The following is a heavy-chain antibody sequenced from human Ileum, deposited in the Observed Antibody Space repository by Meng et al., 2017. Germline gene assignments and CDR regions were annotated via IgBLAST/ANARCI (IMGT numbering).Heavy chain of an antibody. CDR3: ARDVGRNLDY. D-gene: IGHD1-26*01. V-gene: IGHV3-74*01. CDR1: GFTLSSYW. CDR2: IKSAESDT. J-gene: IGHJ4*02. Sequence: EVQLVGSGGGLVQPGGSLGLSCAASGFTLSSYWMHWVRQAQGKGLVWVSRIKSAESDTGYADSVKGRFTISRDNAQNTLYPQMNSLRAEDTAVYYCARDVGRNLDYWGQGALVTVSS.